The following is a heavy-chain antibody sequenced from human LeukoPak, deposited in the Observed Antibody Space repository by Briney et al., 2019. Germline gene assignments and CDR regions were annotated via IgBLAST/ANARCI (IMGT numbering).Heavy chain of an antibody. V-gene: IGHV1-46*01. CDR1: GSTFTWFL. CDR2: INPRGDIT. CDR3: ARPAYCDGTNCGYWLDP. D-gene: IGHD2-21*01. Sequence: GASVKVSCKTYGSTFTWFLIHWVRQAPGQGLEWVGTINPRGDITSYAQRFQGRVTLTEDTSTSTFYMELSSLTSDDTAVYFCARPAYCDGTNCGYWLDPWGTGTLVTVSS. J-gene: IGHJ5*02.